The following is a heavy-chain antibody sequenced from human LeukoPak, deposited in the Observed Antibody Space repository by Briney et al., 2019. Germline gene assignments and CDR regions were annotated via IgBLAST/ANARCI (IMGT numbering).Heavy chain of an antibody. V-gene: IGHV1-8*01. CDR3: ARYYDFWSGYYYYYYGMDV. J-gene: IGHJ6*02. D-gene: IGHD3-3*01. Sequence: ASVKVSCKASGYTFTSYDINWVRQATGQGLEWMGWMNPNSGNTGYAQKFQGRVTMTWNTSISTAYMELGSLRSEDTAVYYCARYYDFWSGYYYYYYGMDVWGQGTTVTVSS. CDR2: MNPNSGNT. CDR1: GYTFTSYD.